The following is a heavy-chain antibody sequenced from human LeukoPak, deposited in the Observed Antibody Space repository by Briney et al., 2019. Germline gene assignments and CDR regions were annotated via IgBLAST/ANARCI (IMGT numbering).Heavy chain of an antibody. D-gene: IGHD3-22*01. Sequence: PGGSLRLSCAASGFTFSSYWMHWVRQAPGKGLVWVSRINSDGSSTSYADSVKGRFTISRDNAKNTLYLQMNSLRAEDTAVYYCARDYATYYYDSSGYKGGAFDIWGQGTMVTVSS. V-gene: IGHV3-74*01. CDR2: INSDGSST. CDR1: GFTFSSYW. J-gene: IGHJ3*02. CDR3: ARDYATYYYDSSGYKGGAFDI.